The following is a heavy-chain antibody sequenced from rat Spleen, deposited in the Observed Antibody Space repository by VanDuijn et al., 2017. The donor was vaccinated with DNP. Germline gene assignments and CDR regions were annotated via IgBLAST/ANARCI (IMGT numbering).Heavy chain of an antibody. CDR3: ARGFNYGSYGWFAY. Sequence: QVQLKESGPGLVQPSQTLSLTCTVSGFSLTSYTVHWVRQPTGKGLEWMGIIWTGGSTDYNSALKSRLSISRDTSKSQVLLKMNSLQTEDTAMYFCARGFNYGSYGWFAYWGQGTLVTVSS. D-gene: IGHD1-3*01. CDR1: GFSLTSYT. CDR2: IWTGGST. V-gene: IGHV2-30*01. J-gene: IGHJ3*01.